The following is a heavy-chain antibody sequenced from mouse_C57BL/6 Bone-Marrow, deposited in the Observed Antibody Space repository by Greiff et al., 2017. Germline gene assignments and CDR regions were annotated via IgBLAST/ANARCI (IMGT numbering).Heavy chain of an antibody. V-gene: IGHV1-69*01. Sequence: VQLQQPGAELVMPGASVKLSCKASGYTFTSYWMHWVKQRPGQGLEWIGEIDPSDSYTNSNQKFKGKSTLTVDKSSSTAYMQLSSLTSEDSAVYYCARDYGSPYYFDYWGQGTTLTVSS. CDR2: IDPSDSYT. CDR1: GYTFTSYW. J-gene: IGHJ2*01. D-gene: IGHD1-1*01. CDR3: ARDYGSPYYFDY.